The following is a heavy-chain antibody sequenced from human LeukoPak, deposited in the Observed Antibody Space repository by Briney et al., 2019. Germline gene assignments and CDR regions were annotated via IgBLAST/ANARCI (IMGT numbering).Heavy chain of an antibody. V-gene: IGHV3-30*02. CDR3: AKMGDAVAETDY. CDR2: IRYDGSNK. CDR1: GFTFSSYG. Sequence: GGSLRLSCAASGFTFSSYGMHWVRQAPGKGLEWVAFIRYDGSNKYYADSVKGRFTISRDNSKNTLYLQMNSLRAEDTAVYYCAKMGDAVAETDYWGQGTLVTVSS. J-gene: IGHJ4*02. D-gene: IGHD6-19*01.